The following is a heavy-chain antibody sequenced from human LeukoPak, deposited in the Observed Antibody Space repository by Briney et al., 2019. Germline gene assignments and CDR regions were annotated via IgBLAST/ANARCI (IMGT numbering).Heavy chain of an antibody. CDR1: GGSISSSSYY. CDR3: ARDLQWPGQFDY. Sequence: PSETLSLTCTVSGGSISSSSYYWGWIRQPPGKGLEWIGSIYHSGRTYYNPSLKSRVTISVDTSKNQFSLKLSSVTAADTAVYYCARDLQWPGQFDYWGQGTLVTVSS. CDR2: IYHSGRT. D-gene: IGHD6-19*01. V-gene: IGHV4-39*07. J-gene: IGHJ4*02.